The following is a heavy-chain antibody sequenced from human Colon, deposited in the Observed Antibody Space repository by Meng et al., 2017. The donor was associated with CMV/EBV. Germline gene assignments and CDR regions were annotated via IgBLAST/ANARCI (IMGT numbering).Heavy chain of an antibody. V-gene: IGHV3-21*06. CDR2: ITHTSDT. CDR3: ARGWPPDY. J-gene: IGHJ4*02. Sequence: GESLKISCSTSGFTFSSYSLNWVRQAPGKGLEWVSSITHTSDTYYADSLKGRFTLSRDNAQNSVYLQMDSLTAEDTAIYYCARGWPPDYWGQGTLLTVSS. CDR1: GFTFSSYS. D-gene: IGHD6-13*01.